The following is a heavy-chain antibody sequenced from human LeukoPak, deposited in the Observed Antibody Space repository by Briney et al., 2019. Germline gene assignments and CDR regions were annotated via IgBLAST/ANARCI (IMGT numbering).Heavy chain of an antibody. D-gene: IGHD2-2*01. J-gene: IGHJ6*03. CDR2: IIPIFGTT. V-gene: IGHV1-69*13. CDR1: GDTFSDYT. CDR3: ARVTSSTSRYCSSTSCYPYYYYYYMDV. Sequence: ASVKVSCKASGDTFSDYTVSWVRQAPGQGLEWMGRIIPIFGTTNYAQKFQGRVTITADESTSTAYMELSSLRSEDTAVYYCARVTSSTSRYCSSTSCYPYYYYYYMDVWGKGTTVTVSS.